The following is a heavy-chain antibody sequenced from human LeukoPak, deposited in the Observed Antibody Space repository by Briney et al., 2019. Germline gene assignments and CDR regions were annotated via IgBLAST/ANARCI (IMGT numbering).Heavy chain of an antibody. CDR1: GYTFTTYY. CDR2: IHPSGGTT. V-gene: IGHV1-46*01. D-gene: IGHD6-19*01. CDR3: ARDTDSSGWQGAFDV. Sequence: GASVTASCKASGYTFTTYYIHCVRQAPGQGLDWMGIIHPSGGTTTYAQKFQGRVTLTRDTSASTVYMELSSLRSEDTAIYHCARDTDSSGWQGAFDVWGQGTMVTVSS. J-gene: IGHJ3*01.